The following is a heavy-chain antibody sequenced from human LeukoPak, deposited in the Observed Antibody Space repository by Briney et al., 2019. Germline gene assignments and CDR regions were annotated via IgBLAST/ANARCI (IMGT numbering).Heavy chain of an antibody. CDR3: ARQFSHINNYDSIGYYRQAFDI. CDR1: GYSFTTYW. Sequence: GESLKISCKGFGYSFTTYWIGWVRQMPGRGLEWMGMIYPDDSDTRYSPSIQGQVTISADKSISTAYLQWSSLKASDTAVYYCARQFSHINNYDSIGYYRQAFDIWGQGTMVTVSS. CDR2: IYPDDSDT. J-gene: IGHJ3*02. D-gene: IGHD3-22*01. V-gene: IGHV5-51*01.